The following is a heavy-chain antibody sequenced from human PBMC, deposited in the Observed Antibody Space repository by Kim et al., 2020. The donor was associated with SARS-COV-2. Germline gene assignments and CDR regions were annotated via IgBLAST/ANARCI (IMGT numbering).Heavy chain of an antibody. CDR2: ISSNGGST. D-gene: IGHD5-12*01. CDR1: GFTFSNHL. Sequence: GGSLRLSCSASGFTFSNHLMHWVRQAPGKGLEYVSAISSNGGSTYYADSVKGRXPISXXNSKXTLYLQMSSLRPEDTXXXYWXTLDYSQTPRPTWGRGALXTVSX. V-gene: IGHV3-64D*06. CDR3: XTLDYSQTPRPT. J-gene: IGHJ4*02.